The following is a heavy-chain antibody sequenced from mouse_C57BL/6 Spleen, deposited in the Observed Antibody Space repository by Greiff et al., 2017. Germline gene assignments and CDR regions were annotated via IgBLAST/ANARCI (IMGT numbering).Heavy chain of an antibody. CDR2: IYPSDSET. D-gene: IGHD2-3*01. CDR1: GYTFTSYW. Sequence: VQLQQPGAELVRPGSSVKLSCKASGYTFTSYWMDWVKQRPGQGLEWIGNIYPSDSETHYNQKFKDKATLTVDKSSSTAYMQLSSLTSEDSAVYYCARLDDGYYQGYWGQGTTLTVSS. CDR3: ARLDDGYYQGY. J-gene: IGHJ2*01. V-gene: IGHV1-61*01.